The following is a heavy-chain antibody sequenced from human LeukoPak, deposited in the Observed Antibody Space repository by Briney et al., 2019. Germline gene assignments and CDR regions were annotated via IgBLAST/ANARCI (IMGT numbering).Heavy chain of an antibody. J-gene: IGHJ4*02. CDR2: ISYDGSNK. Sequence: PGGSLRLSCAASGFTFSSYAMHWVRQAPGKGLEWVAVISYDGSNKYYADSVKGRFTISRDNSKNTLYLQMNSLRAEDTAVYYCAKQWLVHSSPVDYWGQGTLVTVSS. V-gene: IGHV3-30*04. CDR1: GFTFSSYA. D-gene: IGHD6-19*01. CDR3: AKQWLVHSSPVDY.